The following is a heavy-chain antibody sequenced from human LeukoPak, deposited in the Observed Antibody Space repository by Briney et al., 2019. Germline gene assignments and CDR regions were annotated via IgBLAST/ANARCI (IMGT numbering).Heavy chain of an antibody. V-gene: IGHV3-11*04. J-gene: IGHJ4*02. D-gene: IGHD3-10*01. CDR3: ARDRSFTMIRGVIDY. Sequence: GGSLRLSCAASGFTFSDYYMTWIRQAPGKGLEWVSYISSSGSTIYYADSVRGRFTISRDNAKNSLYLQMDSLRAEDTAVYYCARDRSFTMIRGVIDYWGQGTLVTVSS. CDR1: GFTFSDYY. CDR2: ISSSGSTI.